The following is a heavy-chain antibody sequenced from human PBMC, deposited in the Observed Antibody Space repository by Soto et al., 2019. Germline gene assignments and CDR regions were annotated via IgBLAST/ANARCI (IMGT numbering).Heavy chain of an antibody. J-gene: IGHJ5*01. D-gene: IGHD3-10*01. CDR3: ARTTDSGSFDS. CDR2: VYYSGST. Sequence: SGTLSLTCTFLRFSIHVYYWSWVRQSPGKGLEWIGYVYYSGSTNYNPSLRSRVTLSVDTSKNQFSLKLNSMTAADTAVDYCARTTDSGSFDSWGQGTRVTVS. CDR1: RFSIHVYY. V-gene: IGHV4-59*01.